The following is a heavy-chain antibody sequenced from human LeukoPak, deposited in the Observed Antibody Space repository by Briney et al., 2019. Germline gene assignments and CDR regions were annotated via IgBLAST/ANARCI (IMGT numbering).Heavy chain of an antibody. Sequence: GGSLRLSCAASGFTFSDYYMSWIRQAPGKGLEWVSYISSSGSTIYYADSVKGRFTISGDNAKDSLYLQMNSLRAEDTAVYCCASGYVDRSFDIWGQGTMVTVSS. CDR2: ISSSGSTI. D-gene: IGHD5-12*01. CDR3: ASGYVDRSFDI. V-gene: IGHV3-11*01. J-gene: IGHJ3*02. CDR1: GFTFSDYY.